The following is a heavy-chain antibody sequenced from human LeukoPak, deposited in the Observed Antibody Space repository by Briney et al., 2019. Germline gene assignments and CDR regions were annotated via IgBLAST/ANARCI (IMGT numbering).Heavy chain of an antibody. CDR2: ISSAGGTT. D-gene: IGHD2-15*01. J-gene: IGHJ6*03. V-gene: IGHV3-23*01. CDR3: AKNGDRGAYCTGGTCYPYFYYYMDV. Sequence: GGSLRLSCAASGITFSSYVMCGGRAAPRKGLGWVSSISSAGGTTYSADSVRGRFTTSRDNSKNTRYLQKNSLSAEDTAIYYCAKNGDRGAYCTGGTCYPYFYYYMDVWGKGTTVTI. CDR1: GITFSSYV.